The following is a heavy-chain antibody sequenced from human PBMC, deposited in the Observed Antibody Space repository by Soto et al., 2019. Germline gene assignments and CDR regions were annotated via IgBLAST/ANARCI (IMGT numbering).Heavy chain of an antibody. Sequence: PVGSLRLSCAASGFTFISYGVHWVRQAPGKGLEWVAVISYDGSNKFYAGSVKGRFTISRDNSKNTLYLQMNSLRPEDTAVYYCAKLADLYFDYWGQGTLVTVSS. CDR1: GFTFISYG. J-gene: IGHJ4*02. V-gene: IGHV3-30*18. CDR2: ISYDGSNK. CDR3: AKLADLYFDY.